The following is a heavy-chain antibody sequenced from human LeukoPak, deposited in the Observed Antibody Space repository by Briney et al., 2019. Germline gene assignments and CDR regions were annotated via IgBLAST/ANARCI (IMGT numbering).Heavy chain of an antibody. Sequence: KPSETLSLTCAVSGGSISSSNWWSCVRQPPGKRLEWIGEIYHSGSTNYNPSLKSRVTISADKSKNQFSLKLSSVTAADTAVYYCARENRWLRYFDYWGQGTLVTVSS. CDR1: GGSISSSNW. J-gene: IGHJ4*02. V-gene: IGHV4-4*02. D-gene: IGHD5-12*01. CDR3: ARENRWLRYFDY. CDR2: IYHSGST.